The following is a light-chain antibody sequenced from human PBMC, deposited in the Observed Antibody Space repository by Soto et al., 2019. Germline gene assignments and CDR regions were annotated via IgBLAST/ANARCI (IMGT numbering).Light chain of an antibody. CDR2: EVS. V-gene: IGLV2-8*01. CDR3: SSYAGKGV. CDR1: SSDVGDYNY. J-gene: IGLJ2*01. Sequence: QSALTQPPSASGSPGQSVTISCTGTSSDVGDYNYVSWYQQHPGKAPKLMIYEVSKRPSGVPDRFSGSKSGNTASLTVSGLQAEDEADYYCSSYAGKGVFGGGTKL.